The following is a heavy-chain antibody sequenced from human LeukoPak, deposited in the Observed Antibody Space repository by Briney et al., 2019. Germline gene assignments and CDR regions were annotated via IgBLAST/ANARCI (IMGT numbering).Heavy chain of an antibody. Sequence: GGSLRLSCAASGFTFDDYAMHWVRQAPGKGLEWVSGISWNSGSIGYADSVKGRFTISRDNAKNSLYLQMNSLRAEDTALYYCALISSGYYYGYLDYWGQGTLVTVSS. D-gene: IGHD3-22*01. J-gene: IGHJ4*02. V-gene: IGHV3-9*01. CDR1: GFTFDDYA. CDR2: ISWNSGSI. CDR3: ALISSGYYYGYLDY.